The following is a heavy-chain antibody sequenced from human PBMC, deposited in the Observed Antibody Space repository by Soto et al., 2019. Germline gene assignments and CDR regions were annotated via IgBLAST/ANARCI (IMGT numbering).Heavy chain of an antibody. D-gene: IGHD2-15*01. J-gene: IGHJ6*03. CDR1: GFTFSSYA. CDR3: ARVDCSGGSCYFWPRGGRNYYYYYMDV. Sequence: EVQLLESGGGLVQPGGSLRLSCAASGFTFSSYAMSWVRQAPGKGLEWVSAISGSGGSTYYADSVKGRFTISRDNSKNTLYLQMNSLRAEDTAVYYCARVDCSGGSCYFWPRGGRNYYYYYMDVWGKGTTVTVSS. V-gene: IGHV3-23*01. CDR2: ISGSGGST.